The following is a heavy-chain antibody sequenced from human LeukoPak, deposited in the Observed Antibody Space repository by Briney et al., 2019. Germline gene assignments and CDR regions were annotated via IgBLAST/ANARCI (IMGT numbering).Heavy chain of an antibody. V-gene: IGHV3-23*01. CDR2: ISGSGGST. CDR1: GFTFSSYA. D-gene: IGHD3-3*01. Sequence: GGSPRLSCAASGFTFSSYAMSWVRQAPGKGLEWISAISGSGGSTYYADSVKGRFTISRDNSKNTLYLQMNSLRAEDTAVYYCAKGGNYDFWSGYYGEDYWGQGTLVTVSS. CDR3: AKGGNYDFWSGYYGEDY. J-gene: IGHJ4*02.